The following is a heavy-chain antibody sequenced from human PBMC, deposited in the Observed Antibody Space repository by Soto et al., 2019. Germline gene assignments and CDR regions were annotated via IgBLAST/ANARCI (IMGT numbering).Heavy chain of an antibody. V-gene: IGHV1-69*04. CDR3: ARDTTTFPYYYGMDV. CDR1: GDTFRSYS. J-gene: IGHJ6*02. Sequence: QVQLVHSGAEVKKPGSSVKVSCKASGDTFRSYSISWVRQAPGQGLEWMGRIIPFVDIASYAQKFQARVSMTADKFTSTAYMELSSLRSEDTAVYYCARDTTTFPYYYGMDVWGQGTTVTVSS. D-gene: IGHD3-16*01. CDR2: IIPFVDIA.